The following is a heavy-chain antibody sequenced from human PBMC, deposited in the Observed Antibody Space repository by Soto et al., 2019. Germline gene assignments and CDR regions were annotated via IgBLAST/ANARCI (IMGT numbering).Heavy chain of an antibody. V-gene: IGHV3-23*01. CDR2: ISGSGGST. D-gene: IGHD2-21*02. Sequence: GGSLRLSCAASGFTFSSYAMSWVRQAPGKGLEWVSAISGSGGSTYYADSVKGRFTISRDKSQNTLYLQMNSLRAEDTAVYYCAKDGCGGDCRTYYYYGMDVWGQGTTVTVSS. CDR3: AKDGCGGDCRTYYYYGMDV. CDR1: GFTFSSYA. J-gene: IGHJ6*02.